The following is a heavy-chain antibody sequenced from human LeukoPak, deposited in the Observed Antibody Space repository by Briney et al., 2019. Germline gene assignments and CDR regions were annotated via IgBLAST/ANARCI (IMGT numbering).Heavy chain of an antibody. Sequence: GGSLRLSCAASGFTFSDYYMNWVRQAPGKGLEWVSFISGSSTTIYYADSVKGRFTISRDNAKNSLYLQMDSLRDEDTAVYYCARDAPGGGVYFDDWGQGTLVTVSS. J-gene: IGHJ4*02. CDR2: ISGSSTTI. CDR1: GFTFSDYY. CDR3: ARDAPGGGVYFDD. D-gene: IGHD3-16*01. V-gene: IGHV3-48*02.